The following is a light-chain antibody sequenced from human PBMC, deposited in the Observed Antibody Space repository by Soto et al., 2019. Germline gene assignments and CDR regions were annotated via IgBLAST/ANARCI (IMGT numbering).Light chain of an antibody. CDR3: QQYHSSPYT. CDR1: QSVSSNY. J-gene: IGKJ2*01. CDR2: SAS. V-gene: IGKV3-20*01. Sequence: EILLTQSPGTLSLSPGERATLSCGASQSVSSNYLAWYQQKPGQAPRLLIYSASSRAAGIPARFSGSGTGTDFTLTINRLEPEEFAVYYCQQYHSSPYTFGQGTKLEIK.